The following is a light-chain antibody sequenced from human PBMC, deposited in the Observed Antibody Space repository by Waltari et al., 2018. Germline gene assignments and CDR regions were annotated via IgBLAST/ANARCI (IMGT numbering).Light chain of an antibody. Sequence: QSALTQPAPVSGSPGQSLTIPFPGTNRAVGGYYTVSWYQQHPGKAPQLMIYDVSNRPSGVSNRFSGSKSGNTASLTISGLQAEDEADYYCSSYTSSSTLKVFGGGTKLTVL. V-gene: IGLV2-14*03. CDR2: DVS. CDR3: SSYTSSSTLKV. CDR1: NRAVGGYYT. J-gene: IGLJ3*02.